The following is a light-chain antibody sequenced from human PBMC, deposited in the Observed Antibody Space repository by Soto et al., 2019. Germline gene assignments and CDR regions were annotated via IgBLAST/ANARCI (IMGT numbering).Light chain of an antibody. CDR1: SSDVGGYNY. Sequence: QSALTQPASVSGSPGQSITISCTGTSSDVGGYNYVSWYQQHPGKAPKLLIYDVSNRPSVVSNRFSGSKSGNTASLTISGLQAEDEADYYGSSYTSSSNLSYVFGTGTKLTVL. CDR3: SSYTSSSNLSYV. J-gene: IGLJ1*01. CDR2: DVS. V-gene: IGLV2-14*01.